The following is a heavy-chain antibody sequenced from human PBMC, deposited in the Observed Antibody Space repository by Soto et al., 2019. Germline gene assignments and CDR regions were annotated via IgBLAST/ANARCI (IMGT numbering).Heavy chain of an antibody. Sequence: GGSLRLSCAASGFMFSAYAMLWVRQAPGKGLEWVAAISYDGTNKYYADSIKGRFTISRDNSANTLFLQVNSLRREDTAMYYCARDPSQYTSGWYGIDFWGHGALVTVSS. V-gene: IGHV3-30*04. CDR3: ARDPSQYTSGWYGIDF. CDR2: ISYDGTNK. CDR1: GFMFSAYA. J-gene: IGHJ4*01. D-gene: IGHD6-19*01.